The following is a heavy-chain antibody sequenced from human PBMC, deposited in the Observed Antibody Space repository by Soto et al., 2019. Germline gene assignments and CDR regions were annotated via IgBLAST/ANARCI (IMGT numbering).Heavy chain of an antibody. D-gene: IGHD3-10*01. CDR2: ASPDGTYT. CDR3: AKEESGDYYYYYYGMDV. Sequence: EVQLVESGGGLVQPGGSLRLSCAASGFTFSSFWMHWVRQAPGEGLVWVSRASPDGTYTSYADSVKGRFTISRDNAKNTLYMQMNSLRAEDTAVYYCAKEESGDYYYYYYGMDVWGQGTTVTVSS. V-gene: IGHV3-74*01. J-gene: IGHJ6*02. CDR1: GFTFSSFW.